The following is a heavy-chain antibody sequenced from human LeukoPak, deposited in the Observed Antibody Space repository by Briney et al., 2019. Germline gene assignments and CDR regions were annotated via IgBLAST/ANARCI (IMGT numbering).Heavy chain of an antibody. V-gene: IGHV4-39*07. CDR1: GGSISSYY. CDR3: ASSSWSGSYFDY. CDR2: IFYSESA. Sequence: SETLSLTCTVSGGSISSYYWGWIRQPPGKGLEWIGSIFYSESAYHNPSLRSRVTISLDTSKNQFSLNLRSATAADTAVYYCASSSWSGSYFDYWGQGTLVTVSS. J-gene: IGHJ4*02. D-gene: IGHD6-13*01.